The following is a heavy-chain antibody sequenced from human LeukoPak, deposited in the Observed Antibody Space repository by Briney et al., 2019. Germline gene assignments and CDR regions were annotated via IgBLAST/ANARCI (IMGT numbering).Heavy chain of an antibody. CDR2: IWYDGSNK. CDR3: ARSDYGMDV. D-gene: IGHD3-3*01. J-gene: IGHJ6*02. V-gene: IGHV3-33*03. CDR1: GFTFSSYG. Sequence: GGSLRLSCAASGFTFSSYGMHWVRQAPGQGLEWVAVIWYDGSNKYYADSVKGRFTISRDNAKNPLYLQMNSLRAEDTAVYYCARSDYGMDVWGQGTTVTVSS.